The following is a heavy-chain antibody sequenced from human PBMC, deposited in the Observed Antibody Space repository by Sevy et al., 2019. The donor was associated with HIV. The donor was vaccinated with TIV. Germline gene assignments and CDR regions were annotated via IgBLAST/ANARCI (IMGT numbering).Heavy chain of an antibody. D-gene: IGHD3-10*02. CDR1: GYTFTGYY. Sequence: ASVKVSCKASGYTFTGYYMHWVRQAPGQGLEWMGWINPNSGGTIYAQKFQGRVTMTRETSISTAYMELSRLRSDDTAVYNSARVRVFADGLYCYYGIDFWRQGTTVTVSS. CDR3: ARVRVFADGLYCYYGIDF. CDR2: INPNSGGT. J-gene: IGHJ6*02. V-gene: IGHV1-2*02.